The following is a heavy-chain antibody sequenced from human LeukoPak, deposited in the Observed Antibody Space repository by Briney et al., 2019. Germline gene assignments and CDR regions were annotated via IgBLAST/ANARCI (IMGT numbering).Heavy chain of an antibody. D-gene: IGHD2-2*01. CDR3: GRGPPACSTNCYVYLDY. J-gene: IGHJ4*02. CDR2: IYSGGDT. Sequence: GGSLRLSCAASGFTVSGNYMSWVRQAPGKGLEWISLIYSGGDTYYPAYVRGRFTISRDNSKNTLYLQMNSLRAEDTAVYYCGRGPPACSTNCYVYLDYWGQGALVTVSS. V-gene: IGHV3-53*01. CDR1: GFTVSGNY.